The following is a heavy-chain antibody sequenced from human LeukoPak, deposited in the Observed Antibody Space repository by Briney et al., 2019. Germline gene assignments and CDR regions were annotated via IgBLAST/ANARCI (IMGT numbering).Heavy chain of an antibody. J-gene: IGHJ4*02. V-gene: IGHV3-23*01. D-gene: IGHD3-10*01. CDR1: GFTFRKYA. Sequence: PGGSLRLSCAASGFTFRKYAMTWVRQAPGKGLEWVSGINDSGSSTYYTDSVKGRFTISRDNAKNMVYLQMNNLRVEDMAVYYCTKGPYVSGSSPDFWGQGTLVTVSS. CDR2: INDSGSST. CDR3: TKGPYVSGSSPDF.